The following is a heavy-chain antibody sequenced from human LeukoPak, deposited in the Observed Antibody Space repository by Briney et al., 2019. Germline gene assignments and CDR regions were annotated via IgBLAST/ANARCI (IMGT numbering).Heavy chain of an antibody. V-gene: IGHV4-59*11. Sequence: SETLSLTCTVSGGSISSHYWSWIRQPPGKGLEWVGYIYSRRSTNYNPSLKSPVPISLDTSKTQFSLKLSSVTAADTAVYYCARGRRIVVVTAIQGGFDYWGQGTLVTVSS. CDR2: IYSRRST. CDR3: ARGRRIVVVTAIQGGFDY. J-gene: IGHJ4*02. CDR1: GGSISSHY. D-gene: IGHD2-21*02.